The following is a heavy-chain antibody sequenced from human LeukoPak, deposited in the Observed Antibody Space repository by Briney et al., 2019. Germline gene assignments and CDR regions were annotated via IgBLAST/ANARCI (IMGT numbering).Heavy chain of an antibody. Sequence: GASVKVSCKASGYTFTGYYMHWVRQAPGQGLERMGWINPNSGGTNYAQKFQGRVTMTRDTSISTAYMELSRLRSDDTAVYYCARGGLRLGLCFDYWGQGTLVTVSS. V-gene: IGHV1-2*02. D-gene: IGHD5-12*01. CDR1: GYTFTGYY. CDR3: ARGGLRLGLCFDY. J-gene: IGHJ4*02. CDR2: INPNSGGT.